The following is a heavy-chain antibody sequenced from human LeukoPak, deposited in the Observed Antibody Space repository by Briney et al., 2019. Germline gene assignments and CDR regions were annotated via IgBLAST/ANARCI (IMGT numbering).Heavy chain of an antibody. V-gene: IGHV4-34*01. CDR1: GGSFSGYY. D-gene: IGHD7-27*01. CDR2: INHSGST. J-gene: IGHJ4*02. CDR3: ARGQNWGSYFDY. Sequence: SETLSLTCAVYGGSFSGYYWSWIRQPPGKGLEWIGEINHSGSTNYNPSLKNRVTISVDTSKNQFSLKLSSVTAADTAVYYCARGQNWGSYFDYRGQGTLVTVCS.